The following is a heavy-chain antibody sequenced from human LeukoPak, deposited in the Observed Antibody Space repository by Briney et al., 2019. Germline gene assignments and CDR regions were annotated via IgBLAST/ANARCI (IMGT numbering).Heavy chain of an antibody. CDR2: INPNSGGT. Sequence: ASVKVSCKASGYTFTGYYMHWVRQAPGQGLEWMGWINPNSGGTNYAQKFQGRVTMTRDTSISTAYMELSRLRSDDTAVYYCARDQGRRYSYGSDYWGQGTLVTVSS. D-gene: IGHD5-18*01. J-gene: IGHJ4*02. CDR3: ARDQGRRYSYGSDY. V-gene: IGHV1-2*02. CDR1: GYTFTGYY.